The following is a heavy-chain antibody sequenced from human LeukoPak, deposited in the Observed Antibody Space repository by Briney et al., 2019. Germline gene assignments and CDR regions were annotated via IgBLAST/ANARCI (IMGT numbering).Heavy chain of an antibody. V-gene: IGHV1-2*02. Sequence: ASVKVSCKASGYTFTGYYMHWVRQAPGQGLEWMGWINPNTGATNYAQKFQGRVTMTGDTSISTAYMELNRLTSDDTAVYYCARDRAELNYYGSGSYSAFDAFDKWGQGTMVTVSS. CDR2: INPNTGAT. D-gene: IGHD3-10*01. J-gene: IGHJ3*02. CDR3: ARDRAELNYYGSGSYSAFDAFDK. CDR1: GYTFTGYY.